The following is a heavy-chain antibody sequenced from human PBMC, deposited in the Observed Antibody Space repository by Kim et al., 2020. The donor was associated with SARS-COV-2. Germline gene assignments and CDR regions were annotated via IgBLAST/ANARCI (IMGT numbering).Heavy chain of an antibody. J-gene: IGHJ5*02. V-gene: IGHV4-38-2*02. CDR1: GYSISSGYY. CDR2: IYHSGST. D-gene: IGHD2-2*01. Sequence: SETLSLTCTVSGYSISSGYYWGWIRQPPGKGLEWIGSIYHSGSTYYNPSLKSRVTISVDTSKNQFSLKLSSVTAADTAVYYCARGDPGRELGYCSSTSCYLGDIWFDPWGQGTLVTVSS. CDR3: ARGDPGRELGYCSSTSCYLGDIWFDP.